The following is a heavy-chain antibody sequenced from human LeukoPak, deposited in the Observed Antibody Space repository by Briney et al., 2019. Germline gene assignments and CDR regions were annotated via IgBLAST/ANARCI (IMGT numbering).Heavy chain of an antibody. D-gene: IGHD6-6*01. CDR1: GGTFISYA. J-gene: IGHJ4*02. CDR2: IIPIFGTA. CDR3: ARLVSARPSYFDY. V-gene: IGHV1-69*13. Sequence: SVKVSCKASGGTFISYAISWVRQAPGQGLEWMGGIIPIFGTANYAQKFQGRVTITADESTSTAYMELSSLRSEDTAVYYCARLVSARPSYFDYWGQGTLVTVSS.